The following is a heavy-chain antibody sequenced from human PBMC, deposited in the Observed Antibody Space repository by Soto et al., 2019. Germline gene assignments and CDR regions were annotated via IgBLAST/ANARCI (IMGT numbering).Heavy chain of an antibody. Sequence: SETLSLTCAVYGGSFSGYYWSWIRQPPGKGLEWIGEINHSGSTNYNPSLKSRVTISVDTSKNQFSLKLSSVTAADTAVYYCARALSGWYRRVDYFDYWGQGTLVTVSS. CDR3: ARALSGWYRRVDYFDY. J-gene: IGHJ4*02. CDR1: GGSFSGYY. CDR2: INHSGST. D-gene: IGHD6-19*01. V-gene: IGHV4-34*01.